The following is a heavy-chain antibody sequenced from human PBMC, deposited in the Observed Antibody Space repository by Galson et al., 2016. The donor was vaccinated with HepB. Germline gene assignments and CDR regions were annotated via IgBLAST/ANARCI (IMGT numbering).Heavy chain of an antibody. Sequence: SETLSLTCAVSGGSISISNWWSWVRQPPGKGLEWIGEIYHSGSTNYNPSLKSRVTISVDKSRNHFSLKLSSVTAADTAVYYCARSHIIAFYYYYGMDVWGQGTTVTVSS. CDR1: GGSISISNW. CDR3: ARSHIIAFYYYYGMDV. D-gene: IGHD2/OR15-2a*01. V-gene: IGHV4-4*02. J-gene: IGHJ6*02. CDR2: IYHSGST.